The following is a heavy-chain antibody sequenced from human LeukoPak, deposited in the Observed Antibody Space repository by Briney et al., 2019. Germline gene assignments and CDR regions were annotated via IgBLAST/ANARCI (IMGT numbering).Heavy chain of an antibody. CDR3: ASPRHISIAARYYYYYYMDV. CDR1: GFTFSSYW. Sequence: GGSLRLSCAASGFTFSSYWMHWVRQAPGKGLVWVSRINSDGSSTSYADSVKGRFTISRDNAKNTLYLQMNSLRAEDTAVYYCASPRHISIAARYYYYYYMDVWGKGTTVTVSS. J-gene: IGHJ6*03. V-gene: IGHV3-74*01. D-gene: IGHD6-6*01. CDR2: INSDGSST.